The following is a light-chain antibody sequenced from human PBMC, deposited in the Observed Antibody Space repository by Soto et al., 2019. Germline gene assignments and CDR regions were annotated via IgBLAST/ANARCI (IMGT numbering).Light chain of an antibody. CDR1: QDISTN. CDR2: AAY. CDR3: QKYDNAPLT. V-gene: IGKV1-27*01. Sequence: DIQMTQAPSSLSQSVGDGVTITCRARQDISTNLAWYQQKPGKVPKLLISAAYTLQSGVPPRFSGSGSGTDFTLTISSLQPEDVATYYCQKYDNAPLTFGGGTKVEIK. J-gene: IGKJ4*01.